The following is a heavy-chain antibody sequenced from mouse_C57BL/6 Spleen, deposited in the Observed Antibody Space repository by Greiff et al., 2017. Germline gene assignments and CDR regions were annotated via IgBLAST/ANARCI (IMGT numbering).Heavy chain of an antibody. D-gene: IGHD2-5*01. Sequence: EVKLVESGGGLVQPGGSLKLSCAASGFTFSDYYMYWVRQTPEKRLEWVAYISNGGGSTYYPDTVKGRFTISRDNAKNTLYLQMSRLKSEDTAMYYCAREGASNLYAMDYWGQGTSVTVSS. J-gene: IGHJ4*01. CDR1: GFTFSDYY. CDR3: AREGASNLYAMDY. CDR2: ISNGGGST. V-gene: IGHV5-12*01.